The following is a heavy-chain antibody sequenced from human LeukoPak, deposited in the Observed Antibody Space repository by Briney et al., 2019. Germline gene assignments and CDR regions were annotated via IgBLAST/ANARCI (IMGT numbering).Heavy chain of an antibody. CDR3: ARVTGGLSYCISSSCYRWHAFDI. J-gene: IGHJ3*02. Sequence: PGRSLRLSCAASGFTFSSYAMHWVRQAPGKGLEWVAVISYDGSNKYYADSVKGRFTISRDNSKNTLYLQMNSLRAEDTAMYYCARVTGGLSYCISSSCYRWHAFDIWGQGTMVTVSS. V-gene: IGHV3-30-3*01. CDR1: GFTFSSYA. CDR2: ISYDGSNK. D-gene: IGHD2-2*02.